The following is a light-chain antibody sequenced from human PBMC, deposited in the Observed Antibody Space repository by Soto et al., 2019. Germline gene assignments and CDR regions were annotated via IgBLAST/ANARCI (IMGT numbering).Light chain of an antibody. CDR3: QQYDNLPLVYT. CDR1: QDISNY. Sequence: DIQMTQSPSSLSASVGDRVTITCQASQDISNYLNWYQQKPGKAPKLLIYDASNLETGVPSRFSGSGSGTDFTVTISSPQPEDIATYYCQQYDNLPLVYTFGQGTKLEIK. CDR2: DAS. J-gene: IGKJ2*01. V-gene: IGKV1-33*01.